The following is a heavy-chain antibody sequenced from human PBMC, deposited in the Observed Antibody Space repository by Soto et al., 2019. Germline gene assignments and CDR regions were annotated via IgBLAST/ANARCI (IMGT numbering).Heavy chain of an antibody. CDR3: ARVRLDTAMGRDYYYYGMDV. CDR2: ITPIFGTA. CDR1: GGTFSSYA. D-gene: IGHD5-18*01. V-gene: IGHV1-69*06. Sequence: VASVKVSCKASGGTFSSYAISWVRQAPGQGLEWMGGITPIFGTANYAQKFQGRVTITADKSTSTAYMELSSLRSEDTAVYYCARVRLDTAMGRDYYYYGMDVWGQGTTVTVS. J-gene: IGHJ6*02.